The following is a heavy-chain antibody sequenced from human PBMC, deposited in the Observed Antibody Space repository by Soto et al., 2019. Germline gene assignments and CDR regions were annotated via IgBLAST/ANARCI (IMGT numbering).Heavy chain of an antibody. V-gene: IGHV3-23*01. Sequence: EVQLLESGGGSVQPGGSLRLSCASYGFTFSSYAIHWVRQAPGKGLEWFLEISGSGDTAYYADSVKGSCTSSRDKSENTLYLHMNSLRSEETAVYYCATRGSKYEVEFWGEGTLVSACS. J-gene: IGHJ4*02. CDR3: ATRGSKYEVEF. D-gene: IGHD1-26*01. CDR1: GFTFSSYA. CDR2: ISGSGDTA.